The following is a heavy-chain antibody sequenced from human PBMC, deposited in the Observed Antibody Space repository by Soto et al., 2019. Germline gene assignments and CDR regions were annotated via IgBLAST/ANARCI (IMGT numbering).Heavy chain of an antibody. J-gene: IGHJ3*02. D-gene: IGHD4-17*01. V-gene: IGHV3-23*01. CDR1: GFTLSRYT. CDR2: IRGSGGST. Sequence: EVQLLESGGGLGQPGGSLRLSCAASGFTLSRYTMTWVRQAPGKGLEWVSTIRGSGGSTYYADSVKGRFTISRDNSKNTLYLQMNSLRAEDTAIYYCAKDRPNGDSSDDAFDIWGQGTMVTISS. CDR3: AKDRPNGDSSDDAFDI.